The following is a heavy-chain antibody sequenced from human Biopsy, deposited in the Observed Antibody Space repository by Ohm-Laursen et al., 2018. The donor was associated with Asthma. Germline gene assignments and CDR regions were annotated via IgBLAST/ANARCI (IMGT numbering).Heavy chain of an antibody. J-gene: IGHJ4*02. CDR3: ARGDSSGWSHYYFDY. V-gene: IGHV3-53*01. D-gene: IGHD6-19*01. Sequence: SLRLSCAASGFAVSRDYMFWVRQAPGKGLEWVSVIYGGGTSHTADSVRGRFTISRDYSKNTLYLQMDSLRVEDTAVYYCARGDSSGWSHYYFDYWGQGTLVTVSS. CDR2: IYGGGTS. CDR1: GFAVSRDY.